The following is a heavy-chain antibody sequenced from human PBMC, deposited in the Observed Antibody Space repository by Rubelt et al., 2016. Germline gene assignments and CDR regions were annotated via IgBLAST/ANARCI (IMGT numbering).Heavy chain of an antibody. CDR1: RGSIGSGNHH. CDR3: ARKGRSSVGHFDY. CDR2: ISYSGKT. V-gene: IGHV4-31*03. J-gene: IGHJ4*02. Sequence: QVQLQESGPGLVKPSQTLSLTCTVSRGSIGSGNHHWSWIRQHPGKGLEWIGYISYSGKTSYSPSLQSRIVISVDTSENQFSLRGSSVTAADTAVYYCARKGRSSVGHFDYWGQGILVTVSS.